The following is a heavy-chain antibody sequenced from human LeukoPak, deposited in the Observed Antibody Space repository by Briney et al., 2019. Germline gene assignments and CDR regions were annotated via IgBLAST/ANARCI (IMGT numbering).Heavy chain of an antibody. V-gene: IGHV4-34*01. CDR1: GGSFSGYY. CDR2: IYYSGRT. J-gene: IGHJ1*01. CDR3: ARRRYYDGSGYLE. Sequence: SETLSLTCAVYGGSFSGYYWSWIRQPPGKGLEWIGTIYYSGRTYYSPSLKSRVTMSVDTSNNQFSLNLRSVTAADTAVYYCARRRYYDGSGYLEWGQGTLLSVSS. D-gene: IGHD3-22*01.